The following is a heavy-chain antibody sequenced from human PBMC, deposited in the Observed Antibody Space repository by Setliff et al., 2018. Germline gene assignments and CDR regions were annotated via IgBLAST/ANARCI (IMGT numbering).Heavy chain of an antibody. CDR1: GGSISSSSYY. CDR2: IYYSGST. J-gene: IGHJ4*02. Sequence: SETLALTCTVSGGSISSSSYYWGWIRQPPGKGLEWIGSIYYSGSTYYNPSLKSRVTISVDTSKNQFSLKLSSVTAADTAVYYCARGGKILEWLYAHDYWGQGTLVTVSS. CDR3: ARGGKILEWLYAHDY. V-gene: IGHV4-39*07. D-gene: IGHD3-3*01.